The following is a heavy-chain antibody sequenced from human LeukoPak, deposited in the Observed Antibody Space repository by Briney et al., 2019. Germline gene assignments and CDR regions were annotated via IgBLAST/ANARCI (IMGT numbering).Heavy chain of an antibody. J-gene: IGHJ6*02. Sequence: GGSLRLSCEASGFTFYDYAMHWVRQAPGKGLEWVSLISGDGGSTYYADSVKGRFTISRDNSKNSLYLQMNSLRTEDTALYYCAKVGYSGYDDYYYYGMDVWGQGTTVTVSS. CDR2: ISGDGGST. V-gene: IGHV3-43*02. CDR1: GFTFYDYA. CDR3: AKVGYSGYDDYYYYGMDV. D-gene: IGHD5-12*01.